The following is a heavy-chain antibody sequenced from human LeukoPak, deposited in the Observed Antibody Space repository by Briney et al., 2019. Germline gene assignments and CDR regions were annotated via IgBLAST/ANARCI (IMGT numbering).Heavy chain of an antibody. CDR1: GYTFTGYY. CDR2: INPNSGGT. Sequence: ASVKVSCEASGYTFTGYYFHWVRQAPGQGLEWMGWINPNSGGTNYAQKFQGRVTLTRDTSISTAYMELSRLRSDDTAVYYCARAHYYDSSGTEYWGQGTLVTVSS. J-gene: IGHJ4*02. CDR3: ARAHYYDSSGTEY. V-gene: IGHV1-2*02. D-gene: IGHD3-22*01.